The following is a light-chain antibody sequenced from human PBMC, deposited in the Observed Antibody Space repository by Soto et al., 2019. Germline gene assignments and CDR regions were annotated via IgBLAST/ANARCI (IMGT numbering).Light chain of an antibody. V-gene: IGKV3-11*01. CDR1: QSVSNF. Sequence: EVVLTQSPATLSLSPGERATLSCRASQSVSNFLAWYQQRPGQAPRLLIYDASTRATGIPARFSGRGSGTDFTLTISSVEPEDVAVYYCQQRSDWLPITFGQGTRLEIK. CDR3: QQRSDWLPIT. CDR2: DAS. J-gene: IGKJ5*01.